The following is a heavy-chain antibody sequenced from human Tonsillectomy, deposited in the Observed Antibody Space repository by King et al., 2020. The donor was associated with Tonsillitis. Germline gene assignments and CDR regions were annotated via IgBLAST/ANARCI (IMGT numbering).Heavy chain of an antibody. D-gene: IGHD3-3*01. CDR3: ASSRSAYDFWSGYYFDY. Sequence: VQLVETGGGLIQPGGSLRLSCAASGFTVSSNYMSWVRQAPGKGLEWVSVIYSGGSTYYADSVKGRFTISRDNSKNTLSLQTNSLRAEDTAVYYCASSRSAYDFWSGYYFDYWGQGTLGTVSS. V-gene: IGHV3-53*02. CDR2: IYSGGST. J-gene: IGHJ4*02. CDR1: GFTVSSNY.